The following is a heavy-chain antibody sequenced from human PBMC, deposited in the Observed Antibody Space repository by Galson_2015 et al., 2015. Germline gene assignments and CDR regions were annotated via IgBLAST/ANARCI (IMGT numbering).Heavy chain of an antibody. D-gene: IGHD6-13*01. Sequence: SLRLSCAASGFTFSSYGMHWVRQAPGKGLEWVAVIWYDGSNKYYTDSVKGRFTISRDNSKKTLYLQMNSLRAEDTAVYYCARDESMSAAGTDYSGHGTLVTVSS. V-gene: IGHV3-33*01. CDR1: GFTFSSYG. CDR3: ARDESMSAAGTDY. J-gene: IGHJ4*01. CDR2: IWYDGSNK.